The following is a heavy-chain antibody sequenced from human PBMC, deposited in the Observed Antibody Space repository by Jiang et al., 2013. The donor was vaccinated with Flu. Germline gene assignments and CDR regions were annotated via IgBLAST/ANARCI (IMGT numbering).Heavy chain of an antibody. CDR1: GGSISSGGYY. D-gene: IGHD1-26*01. J-gene: IGHJ4*02. V-gene: IGHV4-31*03. CDR3: ARDKLGKRYFDY. CDR2: IYYSGST. Sequence: TLSLTCTVSGGSISSGGYYWSWIRQHPGKGLEWIGYIYYSGSTYYNPSLKSRVTISVDTSKNQFSLKLSSVTAADTAVYYCARDKLGKRYFDYWGQGTLVTVSS.